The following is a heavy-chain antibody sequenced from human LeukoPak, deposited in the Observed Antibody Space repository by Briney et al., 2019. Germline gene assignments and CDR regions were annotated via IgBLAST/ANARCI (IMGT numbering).Heavy chain of an antibody. CDR3: ARVGIYCSSTSCYASDFDY. Sequence: ASVKVSCKASGYTFTSYGISWVRQAPGQGLEWMGWISAYNGNTNYAQKLQGRVIMTTDTSTSTAYMELRSLRSDDTAVYYCARVGIYCSSTSCYASDFDYWGQGTLVTVSS. D-gene: IGHD2-2*01. J-gene: IGHJ4*02. V-gene: IGHV1-18*01. CDR2: ISAYNGNT. CDR1: GYTFTSYG.